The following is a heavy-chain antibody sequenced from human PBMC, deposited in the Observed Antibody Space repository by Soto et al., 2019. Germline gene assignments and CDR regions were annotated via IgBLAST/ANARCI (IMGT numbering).Heavy chain of an antibody. V-gene: IGHV3-30*04. CDR2: IAYDGSNR. J-gene: IGHJ5*02. Sequence: QVQLVESGGGVVQPGRSLRLSCAASGFSISRSAMHWVRQAPGKGLEWVAVIAYDGSNRWYADSAKGRFTISRDNSKNTVYLQMGSLRGEDTAVYYCARDLQAGTDNVNWFAPWGQGTLVTVSS. CDR1: GFSISRSA. D-gene: IGHD1-1*01. CDR3: ARDLQAGTDNVNWFAP.